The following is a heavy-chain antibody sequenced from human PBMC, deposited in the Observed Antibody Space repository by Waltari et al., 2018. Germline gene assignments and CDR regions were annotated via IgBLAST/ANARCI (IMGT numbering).Heavy chain of an antibody. V-gene: IGHV4-59*08. CDR3: ASIAYSSCHYYFDY. CDR1: GGSISSYY. CDR2: IYYSVST. Sequence: QVQLQESGPGLVKPSETLSLTCTVSGGSISSYYWSWIRQPPGKGLEWIGYIYYSVSTNYNPSLKSRVTISVDTSKNQFSLKLSSVTAADTAVYYCASIAYSSCHYYFDYWGQGTLVTVSS. J-gene: IGHJ4*02. D-gene: IGHD6-19*01.